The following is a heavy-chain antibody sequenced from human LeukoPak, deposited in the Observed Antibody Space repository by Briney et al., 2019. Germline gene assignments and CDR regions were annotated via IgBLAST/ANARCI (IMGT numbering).Heavy chain of an antibody. D-gene: IGHD4-17*01. Sequence: PGGSLRLSCAASGFTFSSYSMNWVRQAPGKGLEWVSYISSSSSTIYYADSVKGRFTISRDNAKNSLYLQMNSLRAEDTAVYYCARGPMTTVTPHYYYGMDVWGQGTTVTVSS. J-gene: IGHJ6*02. V-gene: IGHV3-48*04. CDR1: GFTFSSYS. CDR3: ARGPMTTVTPHYYYGMDV. CDR2: ISSSSSTI.